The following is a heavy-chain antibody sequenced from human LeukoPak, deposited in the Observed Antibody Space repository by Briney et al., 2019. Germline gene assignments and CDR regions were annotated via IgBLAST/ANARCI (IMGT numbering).Heavy chain of an antibody. CDR1: GGSISSGGYY. Sequence: SETLSLTCTVSGGSISSGGYYWSWIRQHPGKGLEWIGYIYYSGSTYYNPSLKSRVTISVDTSKNQFSLKLSSVTAADTAVYYCARDSPSLSMVRYYYYGMDVWGQGTTVTVSS. CDR2: IYYSGST. CDR3: ARDSPSLSMVRYYYYGMDV. V-gene: IGHV4-31*03. D-gene: IGHD3-10*01. J-gene: IGHJ6*02.